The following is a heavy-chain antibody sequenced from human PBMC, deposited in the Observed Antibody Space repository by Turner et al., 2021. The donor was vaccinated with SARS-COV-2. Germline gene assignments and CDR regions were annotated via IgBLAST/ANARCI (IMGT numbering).Heavy chain of an antibody. Sequence: PLVESGGGLVQPGGSLTLSCSASGLTFSTYAMGWVRQAPGKGLEWVSAISGGGGSTYYADSVKGRFTISRDNAKNTLYLQMNSLRAEDTAVYHCAKRSSSSSSYYYGMDVWGQGTTVTVSS. D-gene: IGHD6-6*01. CDR1: GLTFSTYA. CDR2: ISGGGGST. V-gene: IGHV3-23*04. J-gene: IGHJ6*02. CDR3: AKRSSSSSSYYYGMDV.